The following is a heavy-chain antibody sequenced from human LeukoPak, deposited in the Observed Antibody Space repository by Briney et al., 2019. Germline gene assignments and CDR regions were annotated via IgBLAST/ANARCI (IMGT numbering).Heavy chain of an antibody. Sequence: QPGRSLRLSCAASGFTFSSYTMHWVRQAPGRGLDWVTIISYDGSNEYYAASVKGRFTISRDNSRNTVFLQMNSLRDEDTAVYYCARGSTHGSSGYLRPFDYWGRGTLVTVSS. J-gene: IGHJ4*02. CDR3: ARGSTHGSSGYLRPFDY. D-gene: IGHD3-22*01. CDR2: ISYDGSNE. V-gene: IGHV3-30-3*01. CDR1: GFTFSSYT.